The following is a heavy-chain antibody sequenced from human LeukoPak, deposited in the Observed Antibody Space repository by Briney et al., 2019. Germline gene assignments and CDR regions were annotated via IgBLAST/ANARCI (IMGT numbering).Heavy chain of an antibody. CDR1: GFTFSSYS. J-gene: IGHJ4*02. CDR3: AREAYEYGGVPLYYFDY. CDR2: ISSSSSYI. D-gene: IGHD3-16*01. V-gene: IGHV3-21*01. Sequence: PGGSLRLSCAASGFTFSSYSMNWVRQAPGKGLEWVSSISSSSSYIYYADSVKGRFTISRDNAKNSLYLQMNSLRAEDTAVYYCAREAYEYGGVPLYYFDYWGQGTLVTVSS.